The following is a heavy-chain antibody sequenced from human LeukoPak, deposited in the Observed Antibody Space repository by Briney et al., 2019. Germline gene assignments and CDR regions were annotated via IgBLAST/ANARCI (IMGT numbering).Heavy chain of an antibody. D-gene: IGHD5-12*01. CDR2: IYASGNT. V-gene: IGHV4-39*01. Sequence: SETLSLTCAVSGASISSSNYYWGWVRQSPGKGLEWIGNIYASGNTYYNASLKSRVTMYIDTSKNQFSLKLSSVTAADTAMYYCAKSNGYGLIDYWGQGTLVTVSS. J-gene: IGHJ4*02. CDR3: AKSNGYGLIDY. CDR1: GASISSSNYY.